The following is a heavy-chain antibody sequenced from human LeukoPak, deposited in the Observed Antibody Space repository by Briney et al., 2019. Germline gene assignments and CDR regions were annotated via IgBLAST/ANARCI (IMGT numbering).Heavy chain of an antibody. CDR3: ARGGIAVAGLYYYMDV. J-gene: IGHJ6*03. CDR2: IIPIFGTA. V-gene: IGHV1-69*13. Sequence: SVKVSXKASGGTFSSYAISWVRQAPGQGLEWMGGIIPIFGTANYAQKFQGRVTITADESTSTAYMELSSLRSEDTAVYYCARGGIAVAGLYYYMDVWGKGTTVTVSS. CDR1: GGTFSSYA. D-gene: IGHD6-19*01.